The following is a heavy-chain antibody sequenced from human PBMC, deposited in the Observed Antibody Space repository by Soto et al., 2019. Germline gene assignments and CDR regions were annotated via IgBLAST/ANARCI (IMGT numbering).Heavy chain of an antibody. V-gene: IGHV1-69*01. Sequence: QVQLVQSGAEVKEPGTSVKVSCKASGGTFSTSSFVWVRQGPGQGLEWMGGIIPIFSKTNVAQKFQGRVTFTADESTRTAYMELSSLRSEDTATYYCARDVVRSSGGDSWGQGTLVTVSS. CDR3: ARDVVRSSGGDS. CDR2: IIPIFSKT. J-gene: IGHJ4*02. D-gene: IGHD2-15*01. CDR1: GGTFSTSS.